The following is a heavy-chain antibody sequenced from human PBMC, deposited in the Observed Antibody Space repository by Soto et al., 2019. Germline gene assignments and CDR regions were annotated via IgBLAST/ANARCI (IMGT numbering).Heavy chain of an antibody. CDR3: AKDRVVVDANVADAFDI. D-gene: IGHD2-15*01. V-gene: IGHV3-23*01. CDR1: GFTFSSYA. J-gene: IGHJ3*02. CDR2: ISGSGGST. Sequence: EVQLLESGGGLVQPGGSLRLSCAASGFTFSSYAMSWVRQAPGKGLECGSAISGSGGSTYYADSVKGRFTISRDNSKNTLYLQMNSLRAEDTAVYYCAKDRVVVDANVADAFDIWGQGTMVTVSS.